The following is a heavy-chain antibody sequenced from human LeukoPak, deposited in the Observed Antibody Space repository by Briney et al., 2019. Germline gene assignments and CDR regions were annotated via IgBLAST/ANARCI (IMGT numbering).Heavy chain of an antibody. CDR1: GGSIGSSSYY. D-gene: IGHD6-19*01. CDR3: ARLRSGWSDYYFDY. Sequence: PSETLSLTCTVSGGSIGSSSYYWGWIRQPPGKGLEWIGSIYYSGSTYYNPSLKSRVTISVDTSKNQFSLKLSSVTAADTAVYYCARLRSGWSDYYFDYWGQGTLVTVSS. CDR2: IYYSGST. J-gene: IGHJ4*02. V-gene: IGHV4-39*01.